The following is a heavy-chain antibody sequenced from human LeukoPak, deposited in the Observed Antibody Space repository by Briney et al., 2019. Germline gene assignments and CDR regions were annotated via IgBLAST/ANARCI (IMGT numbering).Heavy chain of an antibody. CDR2: INSDGSST. D-gene: IGHD3-22*01. Sequence: GGSLRLSCAASGFTFSSYSMNWVRQAPGKGLVWVSRINSDGSSTSYADSVKGRFTISRDNAKNTLYLQMNSLRAEDTAVYYCARKGPYDSSGYSSAFDIWGQGTMVTVSS. V-gene: IGHV3-74*01. J-gene: IGHJ3*02. CDR1: GFTFSSYS. CDR3: ARKGPYDSSGYSSAFDI.